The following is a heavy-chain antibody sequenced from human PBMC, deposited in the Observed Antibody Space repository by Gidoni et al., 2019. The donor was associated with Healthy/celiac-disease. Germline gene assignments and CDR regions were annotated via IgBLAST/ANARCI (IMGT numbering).Heavy chain of an antibody. CDR3: ARGNTYYDFWSGPPSD. CDR2: IYYSGST. D-gene: IGHD3-3*01. CDR1: GGSISSYY. Sequence: QVQLQESGPGLVQPSETLSLTCTVSGGSISSYYWSWIRQPPGKGLEWIGYIYYSGSTNYNPSLKSRVTISVDTSKNQFSLKLSSVTAADTAVYYCARGNTYYDFWSGPPSDWGQGTLVTVSS. V-gene: IGHV4-59*01. J-gene: IGHJ4*02.